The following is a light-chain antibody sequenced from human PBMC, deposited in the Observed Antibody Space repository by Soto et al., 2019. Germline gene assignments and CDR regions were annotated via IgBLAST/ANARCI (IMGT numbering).Light chain of an antibody. CDR3: SSYRASSDSYV. V-gene: IGLV2-14*01. Sequence: QSVLTQPASVSGSPGQSITISCTGTSSDVGTYDSVSWYQQHPGKAPKLMIYQVSNRPSGVSNRFSGSKSGNTAALTISGLQAEDEADYYCSSYRASSDSYVFGAATKVTVL. CDR1: SSDVGTYDS. CDR2: QVS. J-gene: IGLJ1*01.